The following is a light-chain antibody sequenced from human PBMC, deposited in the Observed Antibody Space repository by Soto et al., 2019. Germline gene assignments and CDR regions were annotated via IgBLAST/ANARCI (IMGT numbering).Light chain of an antibody. Sequence: QSALTQPASVSGSPGQSITISCTGTNSDVGGYDYVSWYQQHPGKAPKLMIYEVSHRPSGVSNRISGSRSGNTASLTISGLQAEDEADYYCSSYTSSTTLGVFGGGTKLTVL. CDR2: EVS. CDR1: NSDVGGYDY. J-gene: IGLJ3*02. V-gene: IGLV2-14*01. CDR3: SSYTSSTTLGV.